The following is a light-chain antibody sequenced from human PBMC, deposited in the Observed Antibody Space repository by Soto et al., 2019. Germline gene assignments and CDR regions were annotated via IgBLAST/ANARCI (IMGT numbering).Light chain of an antibody. Sequence: QSALTQPASVSGSPGQSITISCTGTSSDVGGYNYVSWYQQHPGKAPKLMIYEVNNRPSGVSNRFSGSKSGNTASLTISGLQAEDEADYYCSSYTSSSTLVVFGGGTMVTVL. CDR3: SSYTSSSTLVV. V-gene: IGLV2-14*01. CDR2: EVN. J-gene: IGLJ2*01. CDR1: SSDVGGYNY.